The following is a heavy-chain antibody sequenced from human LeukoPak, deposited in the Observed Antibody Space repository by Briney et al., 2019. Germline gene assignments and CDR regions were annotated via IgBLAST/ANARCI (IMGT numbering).Heavy chain of an antibody. CDR1: GFTFSSYW. V-gene: IGHV3-74*01. J-gene: IGHJ4*02. CDR3: ANDVLPWYYFDY. CDR2: INSDGSTT. D-gene: IGHD1-1*01. Sequence: GGSLRLSCGASGFTFSSYWMHWVRQAPGKGLVWISRINSDGSTTSYADSVKGRFTISRDNAKNTLYLRMNSLRAEDTAVYYCANDVLPWYYFDYWGQGTLVTVSS.